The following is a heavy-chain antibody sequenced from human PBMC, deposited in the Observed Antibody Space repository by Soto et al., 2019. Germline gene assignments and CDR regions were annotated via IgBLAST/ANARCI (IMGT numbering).Heavy chain of an antibody. Sequence: TLSLTCTVSGAPITINYWSWIRQAPGKGLEWIGYIYYSGSTTYNPSLKSRVTMSADTSKDQFSLKLNSVTAADTAVYYCARDAGGPYDQWGQGIMVTVYS. CDR1: GAPITINY. CDR2: IYYSGST. J-gene: IGHJ4*01. CDR3: ARDAGGPYDQ. V-gene: IGHV4-59*01. D-gene: IGHD2-15*01.